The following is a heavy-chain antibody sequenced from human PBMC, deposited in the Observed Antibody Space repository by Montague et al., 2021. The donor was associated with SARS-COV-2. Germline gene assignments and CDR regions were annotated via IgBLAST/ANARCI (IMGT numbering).Heavy chain of an antibody. CDR3: ARDLHYGGNSLFDY. V-gene: IGHV3-48*03. CDR2: ISSRGSAV. Sequence: SLRLSCAAYGFTFSSYEMNWIRQAPGKGLEWVSYISSRGSAVFSYAESVKGRFTISRDNARNSLFLQMNSLTVDDTGVYYCARDLHYGGNSLFDYWGQGTLVTVSS. D-gene: IGHD4-23*01. CDR1: GFTFSSYE. J-gene: IGHJ4*02.